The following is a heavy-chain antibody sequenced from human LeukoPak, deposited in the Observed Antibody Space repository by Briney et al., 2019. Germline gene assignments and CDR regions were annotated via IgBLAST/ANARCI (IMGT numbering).Heavy chain of an antibody. CDR3: ARDKPYDSSGYSWAFDI. Sequence: SETLSLTCTVSGGSISSYYWSWIRQPPGKGLEWIGYIYYSGSTNYNPSLKSRVTISVDTSKNQFSLKLSSVTAADTAVYYCARDKPYDSSGYSWAFDIWGQGTMVTVSS. J-gene: IGHJ3*02. V-gene: IGHV4-59*01. CDR1: GGSISSYY. D-gene: IGHD3-22*01. CDR2: IYYSGST.